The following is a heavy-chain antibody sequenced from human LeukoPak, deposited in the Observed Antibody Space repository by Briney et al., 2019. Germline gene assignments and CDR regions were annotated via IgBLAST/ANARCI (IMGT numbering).Heavy chain of an antibody. CDR3: ACGNTRHYGFDY. CDR2: IITHTGVT. Sequence: ASLYVSCEVSGGSLTGYFLRCGVLQPRGRGVWWGWIITHTGVTNIDPPFKGRVTMTRDQSIHTPYIELTNLRSDDTAVYYCACGNTRHYGFDYWGQGTLVTVSS. V-gene: IGHV1-2*02. J-gene: IGHJ4*02. CDR1: GGSLTGYF. D-gene: IGHD4-17*01.